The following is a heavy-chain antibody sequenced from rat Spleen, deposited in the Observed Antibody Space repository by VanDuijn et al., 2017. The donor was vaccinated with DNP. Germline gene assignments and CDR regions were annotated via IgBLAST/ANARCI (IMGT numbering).Heavy chain of an antibody. J-gene: IGHJ4*01. Sequence: EVQLVESGGGLAQPGRSLKLSCAASGFTFSNSGMHWIRQAPTGGLEWVAAISPGGTNLYFRDSVKGRFTISRDNAKSTLYLQMESLRSEDTATYYCAKDGRAMDAWGQGTSVTVSS. V-gene: IGHV5-19*01. CDR1: GFTFSNSG. CDR3: AKDGRAMDA. CDR2: ISPGGTNL.